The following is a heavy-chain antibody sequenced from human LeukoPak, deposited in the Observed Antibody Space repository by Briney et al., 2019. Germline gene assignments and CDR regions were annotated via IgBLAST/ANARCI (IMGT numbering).Heavy chain of an antibody. D-gene: IGHD1-26*01. J-gene: IGHJ4*02. CDR1: GGTFSSYT. CDR3: ARDRVSGNPYSFDY. V-gene: IGHV1-69*04. Sequence: SVEVSCKASGGTFSSYTISWVRQAPGQGLEWMGRIIPILGIANYAQKFQGRVTITADKSTSTAYMELSSLRSEDTAVYYCARDRVSGNPYSFDYWGQGTLVTVSS. CDR2: IIPILGIA.